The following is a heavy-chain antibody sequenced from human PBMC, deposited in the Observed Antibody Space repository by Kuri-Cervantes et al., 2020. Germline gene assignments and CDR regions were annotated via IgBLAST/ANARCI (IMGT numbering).Heavy chain of an antibody. V-gene: IGHV3-74*01. Sequence: GKSLQISCEASGFTFSGYWMHWVRQVPGKGLVWVARIDSDGSSTSYADFVKGRFTISRDNAKNTLYLQMNSLRAEDTAVYYCARAIAVAGAFDIWGQGTMVTVSS. CDR1: GFTFSGYW. CDR2: IDSDGSST. D-gene: IGHD6-19*01. J-gene: IGHJ3*02. CDR3: ARAIAVAGAFDI.